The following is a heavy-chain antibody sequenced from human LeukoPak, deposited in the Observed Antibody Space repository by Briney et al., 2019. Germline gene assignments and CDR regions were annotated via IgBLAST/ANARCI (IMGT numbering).Heavy chain of an antibody. CDR2: INAGNGNT. CDR3: ARGQPYGVYYFDY. J-gene: IGHJ4*02. V-gene: IGHV1-3*01. D-gene: IGHD4-17*01. CDR1: GYSFTTHS. Sequence: ASVKVSCKASGYSFTTHSIFWVRQAPGQGLEWMGWINAGNGNTKYSEKLQGRVTITRDTSASTAYMELSSLRSEDTAVYYCARGQPYGVYYFDYWGQGTLVTVSS.